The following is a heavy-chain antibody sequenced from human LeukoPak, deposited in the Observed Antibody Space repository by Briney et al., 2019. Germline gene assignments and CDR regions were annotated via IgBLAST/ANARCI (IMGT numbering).Heavy chain of an antibody. V-gene: IGHV4-59*01. Sequence: PETLSLTCTVSGGSISSYYWSWIRQPPGKGLEWIGYIYYSGSTNYNPSLKSRVTISVDTSKNQFSLKLSSVTAADTAVYYCARNGVVAAAGLFDYWGQGTLVTVSS. CDR3: ARNGVVAAAGLFDY. CDR1: GGSISSYY. D-gene: IGHD6-13*01. J-gene: IGHJ4*02. CDR2: IYYSGST.